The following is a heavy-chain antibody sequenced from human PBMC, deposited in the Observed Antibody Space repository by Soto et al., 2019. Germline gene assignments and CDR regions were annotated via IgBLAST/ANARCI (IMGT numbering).Heavy chain of an antibody. CDR3: ARSPRSSPYFDY. V-gene: IGHV5-51*01. CDR1: GYTFSNFW. D-gene: IGHD6-13*01. Sequence: PXESLKISCRCSGYTFSNFWIAWVRHLPGKGLEWMGIIYPGDHETRYSPSFHGKVTISADKSINAAYLQWSSLEASDSAFYYCARSPRSSPYFDYWGQGALVTVSS. J-gene: IGHJ4*02. CDR2: IYPGDHET.